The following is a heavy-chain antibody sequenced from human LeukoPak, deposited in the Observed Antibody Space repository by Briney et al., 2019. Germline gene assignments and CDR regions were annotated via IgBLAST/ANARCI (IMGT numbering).Heavy chain of an antibody. Sequence: ASVTVSFKASGYTFTSYAMHWVRQAPGQRLEWMGWINAGNGNTKYSQKFQGRVTITRDTSESTAYMELSSLRSEGTAVYYCARGLVDYDFDYWGQGTLVTVSS. V-gene: IGHV1-3*01. CDR2: INAGNGNT. J-gene: IGHJ4*02. CDR3: ARGLVDYDFDY. D-gene: IGHD4-17*01. CDR1: GYTFTSYA.